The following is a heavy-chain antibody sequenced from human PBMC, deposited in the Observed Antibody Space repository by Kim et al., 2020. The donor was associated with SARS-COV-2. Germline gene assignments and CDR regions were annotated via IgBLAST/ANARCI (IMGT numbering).Heavy chain of an antibody. J-gene: IGHJ3*02. Sequence: SETLSLTCTVSGGSISSSSYYWGWIRQPPGKGLEWIGSIYYSGSTYYNPSLKSRVTISVDTSKNQFSLKLSSVTAADTAVYYCARHSPPYYDSSGYYLGDAFDIWGQGTMVTVSS. CDR2: IYYSGST. CDR1: GGSISSSSYY. CDR3: ARHSPPYYDSSGYYLGDAFDI. D-gene: IGHD3-22*01. V-gene: IGHV4-39*01.